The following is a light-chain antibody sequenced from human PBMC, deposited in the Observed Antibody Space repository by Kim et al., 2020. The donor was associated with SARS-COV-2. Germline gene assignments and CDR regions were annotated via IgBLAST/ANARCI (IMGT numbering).Light chain of an antibody. CDR2: DVS. V-gene: IGLV2-14*03. Sequence: QSASVSASPGQSITISCAGTSNDVGAFDYVSWYQQHPGEAPKLMIYDVSKRPSGVSSRFSGSKSDNTASLTIAGLQAEDEADYYCCSHTISSTWV. J-gene: IGLJ3*02. CDR1: SNDVGAFDY. CDR3: CSHTISSTWV.